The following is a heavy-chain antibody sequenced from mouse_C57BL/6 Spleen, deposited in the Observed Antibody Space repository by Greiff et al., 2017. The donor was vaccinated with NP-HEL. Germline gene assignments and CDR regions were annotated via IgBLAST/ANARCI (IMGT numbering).Heavy chain of an antibody. D-gene: IGHD2-3*01. CDR1: GYTFTDYN. V-gene: IGHV1-22*01. J-gene: IGHJ1*03. CDR2: INPNNGGT. Sequence: EVQLQQSGPELVKPGASVKVSCKASGYTFTDYNMHWVKQSHGKSLEWIGYINPNNGGTSYNQKFKGKATLTVNKSSSTAYMELRSLTSEDSAVYYCAIYDGYYRYFDVWGTGTTVTVSS. CDR3: AIYDGYYRYFDV.